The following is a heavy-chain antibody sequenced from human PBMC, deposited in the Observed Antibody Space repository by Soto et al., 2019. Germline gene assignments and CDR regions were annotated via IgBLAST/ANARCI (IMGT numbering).Heavy chain of an antibody. CDR1: GFTFSNYN. CDR3: ARDRGGLDY. CDR2: ISTTRTTI. D-gene: IGHD6-25*01. J-gene: IGHJ4*02. V-gene: IGHV3-48*02. Sequence: GGSLRLSCAASGFTFSNYNMNWVRQAPGKGLEWLSYISTTRTTIYYADSVRGRFTISRDNVKNSLYLQMNSLRDEDTAIYYCARDRGGLDYWGQGTLVTVSS.